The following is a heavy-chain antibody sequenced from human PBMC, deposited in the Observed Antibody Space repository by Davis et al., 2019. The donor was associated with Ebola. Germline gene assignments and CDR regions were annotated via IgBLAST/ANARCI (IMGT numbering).Heavy chain of an antibody. J-gene: IGHJ4*02. V-gene: IGHV2-70*01. CDR3: ARMSSGSYYFDY. Sequence: SGPTLVKPTQTPTLTCTFPGFSLSTSGMCVSWIRQPPGKALEWLALIDWDDDKYYSTSLKTRLTISKDTSKNQVVLTMTNMDPVDTATYYCARMSSGSYYFDYWGQGTLVTVSS. CDR2: IDWDDDK. CDR1: GFSLSTSGMC. D-gene: IGHD1-26*01.